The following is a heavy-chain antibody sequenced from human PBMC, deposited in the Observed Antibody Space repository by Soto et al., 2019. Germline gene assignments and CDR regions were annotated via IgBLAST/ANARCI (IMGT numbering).Heavy chain of an antibody. Sequence: SATLALTCTLSSFSIPSSNSYWGWDGQPPGKGLEWIGSIYYSGSTYYNPSLKSRVTISVDTSKNQFSLKLSSVTAADTAVYYCARLVPTRYYYYYGMDVWRQGTTVS. CDR2: IYYSGST. CDR3: ARLVPTRYYYYYGMDV. J-gene: IGHJ6*02. V-gene: IGHV4-39*01. D-gene: IGHD5-12*01. CDR1: SFSIPSSNSY.